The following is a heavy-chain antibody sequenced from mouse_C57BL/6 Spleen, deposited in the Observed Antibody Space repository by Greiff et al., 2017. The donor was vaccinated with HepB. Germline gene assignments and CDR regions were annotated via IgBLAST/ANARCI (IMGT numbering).Heavy chain of an antibody. CDR2: INPNNGGT. CDR1: GYTFTDYN. D-gene: IGHD1-1*01. CDR3: AREGGSNHAMDY. J-gene: IGHJ4*01. Sequence: VQLKESGPELVKPGASVKIPCKASGYTFTDYNMDWVKQSHGKSLEWIGDINPNNGGTIYNQKFKGKATLTVDKSSSTAYMELRSLTSEDTAVYYCAREGGSNHAMDYWGQGTSVTVSS. V-gene: IGHV1-18*01.